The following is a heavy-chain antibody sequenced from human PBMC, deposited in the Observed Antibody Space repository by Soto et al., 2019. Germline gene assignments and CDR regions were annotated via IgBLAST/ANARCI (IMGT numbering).Heavy chain of an antibody. CDR3: ARYYVSGTYYHGMDV. D-gene: IGHD3-10*01. CDR1: GYNFTTYW. J-gene: IGHJ6*02. CDR2: VSPGDSDT. V-gene: IGHV5-51*01. Sequence: GESLKISCKGSGYNFTTYWIGWVRQMPGKGLEWMGIVSPGDSDTIYSPSFQGQVTISADKSISTAYLQWSSLKASDTAMFYCARYYVSGTYYHGMDVWGQGTTVTVSS.